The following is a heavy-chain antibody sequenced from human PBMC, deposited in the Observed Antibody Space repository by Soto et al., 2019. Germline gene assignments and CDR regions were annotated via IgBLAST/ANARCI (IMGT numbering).Heavy chain of an antibody. D-gene: IGHD5-18*01. CDR2: IYYSGST. J-gene: IGHJ4*02. CDR3: ARFVLWSNYFDY. CDR1: GGSVSSGSYY. V-gene: IGHV4-61*01. Sequence: SETLSLTCTVSGGSVSSGSYYWSWIRQPPGKGLEWIGYIYYSGSTNYDPSLKSRVTISVDTSKNQFSLKLSSVTAADTAVYYCARFVLWSNYFDYWGQGTLVTVSS.